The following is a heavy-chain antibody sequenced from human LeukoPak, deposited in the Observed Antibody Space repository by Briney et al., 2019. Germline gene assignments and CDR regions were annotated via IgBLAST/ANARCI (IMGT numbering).Heavy chain of an antibody. CDR1: GYTFTSYY. V-gene: IGHV1-2*02. CDR2: INPNSGGT. D-gene: IGHD5/OR15-5a*01. CDR3: ARDGQRSSPGRNWFDP. J-gene: IGHJ5*02. Sequence: ASVKVSCKASGYTFTSYYMHWVRQAPGQGLEWMGWINPNSGGTNYAQKFQGRVTMTRDTSISTAYMELSRLRSDDTAVYYCARDGQRSSPGRNWFDPWGQGTLVTVSS.